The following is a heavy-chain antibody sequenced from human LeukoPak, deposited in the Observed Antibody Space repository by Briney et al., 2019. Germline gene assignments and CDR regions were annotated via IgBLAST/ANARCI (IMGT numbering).Heavy chain of an antibody. CDR3: ARLYGSGSYSSAADY. Sequence: PSETLSLTCTVYGGSFSGYYWSWIRQPPGQGLEWVGEINHSGSTNYNPSLKSRVTISVDTSKNQFSLKLSSVTAADTAVYYCARLYGSGSYSSAADYWGQGTLVTVSS. J-gene: IGHJ4*02. D-gene: IGHD3-10*01. V-gene: IGHV4-34*01. CDR2: INHSGST. CDR1: GGSFSGYY.